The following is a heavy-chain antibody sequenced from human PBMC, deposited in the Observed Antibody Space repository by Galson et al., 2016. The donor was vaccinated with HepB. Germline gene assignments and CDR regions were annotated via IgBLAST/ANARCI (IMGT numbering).Heavy chain of an antibody. CDR1: GFTFSSYN. J-gene: IGHJ6*02. D-gene: IGHD3-22*01. CDR2: ISSSSSSI. Sequence: SLRLSCAASGFTFSSYNMNWVRQAPGKGLEWISYISSSSSSIYYADSVKGRFIISRDNAKNSLYLQMSSLRDEDTAVDYCACDVVVIKVYYGMDVWGQGATVTVSS. V-gene: IGHV3-48*02. CDR3: ACDVVVIKVYYGMDV.